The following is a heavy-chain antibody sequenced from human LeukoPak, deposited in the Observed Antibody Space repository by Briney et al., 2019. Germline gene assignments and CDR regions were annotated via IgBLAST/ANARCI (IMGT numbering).Heavy chain of an antibody. Sequence: SETLSLTCAVYGGSFSGYYWSWIRQPPGKGLEWIGEINHSGSTNYNPSLKSRVTISVDTSKNQFSLKLSSVTAADTAVYYCAKDGTLGYYYDSSGYPMDAFDIWGQGTMVTVSS. CDR1: GGSFSGYY. J-gene: IGHJ3*02. CDR3: AKDGTLGYYYDSSGYPMDAFDI. D-gene: IGHD3-22*01. CDR2: INHSGST. V-gene: IGHV4-34*01.